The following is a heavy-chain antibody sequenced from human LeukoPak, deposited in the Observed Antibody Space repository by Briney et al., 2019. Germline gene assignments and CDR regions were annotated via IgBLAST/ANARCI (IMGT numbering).Heavy chain of an antibody. Sequence: SVKVSCKASGFTFTSSAMQWVRQARGQRLEWIGWIVVGSGNTNYAQKFQERVTIIRDMSTSTAYMELSSLRSEDTAVYYCAADLNPSYDFWSGYPYGGNCFDPWGQGTLVTVSS. CDR3: AADLNPSYDFWSGYPYGGNCFDP. D-gene: IGHD3-3*01. J-gene: IGHJ5*02. V-gene: IGHV1-58*02. CDR1: GFTFTSSA. CDR2: IVVGSGNT.